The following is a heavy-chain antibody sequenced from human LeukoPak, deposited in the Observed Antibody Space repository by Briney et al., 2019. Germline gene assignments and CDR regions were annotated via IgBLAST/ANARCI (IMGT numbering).Heavy chain of an antibody. CDR1: GGTFSSYA. CDR3: ARTEYSSSGFGLNYYYYMDV. Sequence: SVKVSCKASGGTFSSYAISWVRQAPGQGLEWMGGIIPIFGTANYAQKFQGRVTITTDESTSTAYMELSSLRSEDTAVYYCARTEYSSSGFGLNYYYYMDVWGKGTTVTVSS. V-gene: IGHV1-69*05. CDR2: IIPIFGTA. J-gene: IGHJ6*03. D-gene: IGHD6-6*01.